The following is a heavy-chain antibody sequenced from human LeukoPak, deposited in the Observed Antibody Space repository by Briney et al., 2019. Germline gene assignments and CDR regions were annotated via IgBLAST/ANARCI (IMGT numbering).Heavy chain of an antibody. D-gene: IGHD1/OR15-1a*01. J-gene: IGHJ4*02. CDR2: INSDGSST. Sequence: PGRSLRLSCAASGFTFSSYWMHWVRHAPGKGLVWVSRINSDGSSTSYADSVKGRFTISRDNAKNTLYLQMNSLRAEDTAVYYCARATQYFRTTIDYWGQGTLVTVSS. V-gene: IGHV3-74*01. CDR3: ARATQYFRTTIDY. CDR1: GFTFSSYW.